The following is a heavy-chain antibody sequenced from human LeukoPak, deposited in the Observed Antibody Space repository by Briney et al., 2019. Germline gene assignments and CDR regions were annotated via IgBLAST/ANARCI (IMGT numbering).Heavy chain of an antibody. CDR1: HDSISSGRYY. CDR3: ARVGSGGWLQLLGRPGFYYFDY. CDR2: VSTSGTV. Sequence: SETLSLTCTVSHDSISSGRYYWTWIRQPAGKRLDYIGRVSTSGTVNYNPSLRSRVTISLDTSKNQFSLKLSSVTAADTAVYYCARVGSGGWLQLLGRPGFYYFDYWGQGTLVTVSS. D-gene: IGHD5-24*01. J-gene: IGHJ4*02. V-gene: IGHV4-61*02.